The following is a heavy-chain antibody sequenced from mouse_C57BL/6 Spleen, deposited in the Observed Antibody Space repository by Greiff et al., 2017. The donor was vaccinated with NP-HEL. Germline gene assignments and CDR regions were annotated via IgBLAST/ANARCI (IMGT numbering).Heavy chain of an antibody. Sequence: VQLQQSGAELVRPGASVKLSCKASGYTFTDYYINWVKQRPGQGLEWIARIYPGSGNTYYNEKFKGKATLTAEKSSSTAYMQLSSLTSEDSAVYFCARWYSNPLDAMDYWGQGTSVTVSS. CDR2: IYPGSGNT. J-gene: IGHJ4*01. CDR1: GYTFTDYY. CDR3: ARWYSNPLDAMDY. V-gene: IGHV1-76*01. D-gene: IGHD2-5*01.